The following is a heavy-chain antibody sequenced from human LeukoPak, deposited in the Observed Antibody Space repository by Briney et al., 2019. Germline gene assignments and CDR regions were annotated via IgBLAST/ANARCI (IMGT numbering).Heavy chain of an antibody. V-gene: IGHV3-21*01. D-gene: IGHD4-17*01. J-gene: IGHJ4*02. Sequence: PGGSLRLSCAASGFTFSSYSMNWVRQAPGKGLEWVSSISSSSSYIYYADSVKGRFTISRDNAKNSLYLQMNSLRAEDTAVYYCARDLGTTVTTSLDSGGQGTLVTVSS. CDR1: GFTFSSYS. CDR2: ISSSSSYI. CDR3: ARDLGTTVTTSLDS.